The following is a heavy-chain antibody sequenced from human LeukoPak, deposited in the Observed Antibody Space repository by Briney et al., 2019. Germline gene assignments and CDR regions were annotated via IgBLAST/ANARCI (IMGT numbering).Heavy chain of an antibody. CDR1: GFTFSDYY. CDR2: ISSSGSTI. V-gene: IGHV3-11*01. CDR3: ARDGRVGMTYVYYYGMDV. Sequence: GGSLRLSCAASGFTFSDYYMSWIRQAPGKGLEWVSYISSSGSTIYYADSVKGRFTISRDNAKNSLYQQMNSLRAEDTAVYYCARDGRVGMTYVYYYGMDVWGQGTTVTVSS. J-gene: IGHJ6*02. D-gene: IGHD1-1*01.